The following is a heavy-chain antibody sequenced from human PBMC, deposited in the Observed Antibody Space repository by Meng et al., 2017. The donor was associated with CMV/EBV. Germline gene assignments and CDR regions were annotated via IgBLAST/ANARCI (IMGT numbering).Heavy chain of an antibody. CDR1: GFTFNSYS. CDR2: ISSSSSYI. CDR3: ARAIGVVIKIERLSLYYFDY. Sequence: GESLKISCAASGFTFNSYSMNWVRQAPGKGLEWVSSISSSSSYIYYADSVKGRFTISRDNAKNSLYLQMNSLRAEDTAVYYCARAIGVVIKIERLSLYYFDYWGQGTLVTVSS. J-gene: IGHJ4*02. D-gene: IGHD3-3*01. V-gene: IGHV3-21*01.